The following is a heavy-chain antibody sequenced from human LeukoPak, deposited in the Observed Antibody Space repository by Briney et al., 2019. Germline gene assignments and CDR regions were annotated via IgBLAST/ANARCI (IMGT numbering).Heavy chain of an antibody. D-gene: IGHD1-14*01. Sequence: GGSLRLSCAASGFTFSSYWMSWVRQAPGKGLEWVANIKQDGSEKYYVDSVQGRFSISRDNVKNSLYLQMNGLRAEDTAVYYCARGGTAGPFDYWGQGTLVIVSS. CDR2: IKQDGSEK. V-gene: IGHV3-7*01. CDR1: GFTFSSYW. J-gene: IGHJ4*02. CDR3: ARGGTAGPFDY.